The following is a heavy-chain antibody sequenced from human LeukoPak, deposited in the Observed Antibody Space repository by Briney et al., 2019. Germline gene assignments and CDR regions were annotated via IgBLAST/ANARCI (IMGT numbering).Heavy chain of an antibody. CDR3: ARRGGEYSGPRRGGWPFDY. CDR2: IYPGDSDT. D-gene: IGHD5-12*01. Sequence: GESLQISCKVSGYIFTSYWIAWVRQMPGKGLEWMGIIYPGDSDTRYSPSFQGQVTISADKSISTAYLQWSSLKASDTAMYYCARRGGEYSGPRRGGWPFDYWGQGTLVTVSS. V-gene: IGHV5-51*01. CDR1: GYIFTSYW. J-gene: IGHJ4*02.